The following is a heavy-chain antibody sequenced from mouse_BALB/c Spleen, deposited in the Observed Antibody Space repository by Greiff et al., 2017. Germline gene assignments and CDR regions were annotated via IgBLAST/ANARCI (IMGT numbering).Heavy chain of an antibody. CDR3: ARFNWDGNAMDY. Sequence: VQLKESGGDLVKPGGSLKLSCAASGFTFSSYGMSWVRQTPDKRLEWVATISSGGSYTYYPDSVKGRFTISRDNAKNTLYLQMSSLKSEDTAMYYCARFNWDGNAMDYWGQGTSVTVSS. V-gene: IGHV5-6*01. CDR2: ISSGGSYT. CDR1: GFTFSSYG. D-gene: IGHD4-1*01. J-gene: IGHJ4*01.